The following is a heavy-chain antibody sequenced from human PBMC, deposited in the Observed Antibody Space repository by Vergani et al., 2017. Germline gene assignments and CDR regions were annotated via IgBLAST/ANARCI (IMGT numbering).Heavy chain of an antibody. J-gene: IGHJ5*02. V-gene: IGHV3-11*04. CDR1: GFTFSDYY. D-gene: IGHD3-10*01. CDR3: ARDYGSGPPQSRRLLYDIGWFDP. CDR2: ISSSGSTI. Sequence: QVQLVESGGGLVKPGGSLRLSCAASGFTFSDYYMSWIRQAPGKGLEWVSYISSSGSTIYYADSVKGRFTISRDNAKNSLYLQMNSLRAEDTAVYYCARDYGSGPPQSRRLLYDIGWFDPWGQGTLVTVSS.